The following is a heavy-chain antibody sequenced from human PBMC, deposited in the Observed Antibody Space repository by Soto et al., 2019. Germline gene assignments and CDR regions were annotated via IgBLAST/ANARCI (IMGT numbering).Heavy chain of an antibody. J-gene: IGHJ4*02. CDR3: ARPGYCSSTSCYVPIDY. CDR2: ISSSSSYT. CDR1: GFTFSGYY. D-gene: IGHD2-2*03. V-gene: IGHV3-11*03. Sequence: GGSLNLSCAASGFTFSGYYMSWLRQAPGKGLECISYISSSSSYTNYADSVKGRFTISRDNAKKSVYLQMNSLRAEDTAVYYCARPGYCSSTSCYVPIDYWGQGTLVTSPQ.